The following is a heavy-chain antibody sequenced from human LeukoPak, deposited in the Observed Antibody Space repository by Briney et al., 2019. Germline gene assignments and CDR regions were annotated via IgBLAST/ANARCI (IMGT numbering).Heavy chain of an antibody. Sequence: GGSLRLSCAASGFTFSSYEMNWVRQAPGKGLEWVSSISGSTSYIYYADSVKGRFTISRDDAKNSLYLQMNSLRAEDTAAYYCARTADADCGGDCGAFDIWGQGTMVTVSS. CDR2: ISGSTSYI. V-gene: IGHV3-21*01. CDR3: ARTADADCGGDCGAFDI. J-gene: IGHJ3*02. CDR1: GFTFSSYE. D-gene: IGHD2-21*02.